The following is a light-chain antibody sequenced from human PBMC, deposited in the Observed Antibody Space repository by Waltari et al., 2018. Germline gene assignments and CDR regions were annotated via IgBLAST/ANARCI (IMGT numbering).Light chain of an antibody. CDR1: QSISSW. Sequence: DIQMTQSPSTLSASVGDRVTITCRAGQSISSWLAWYQQKPGKAPKLLIYKASTLESGVPSRFSGSGSGTEFTLTISSLQPDDFATYYCQQYHSYSLTFGGGTKVEIK. V-gene: IGKV1-5*03. J-gene: IGKJ4*01. CDR3: QQYHSYSLT. CDR2: KAS.